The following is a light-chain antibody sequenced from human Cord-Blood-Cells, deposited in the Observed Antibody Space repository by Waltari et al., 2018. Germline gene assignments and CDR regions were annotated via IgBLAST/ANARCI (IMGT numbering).Light chain of an antibody. CDR1: QSLLDSDDGNTY. CDR3: MQSIEFPLT. J-gene: IGKJ4*01. CDR2: TLS. Sequence: DIVMTQTPLSLPVTPGEPASISCRSSQSLLDSDDGNTYLDWYLQKPGQSPQLLIYTLSDRASGVPERFSGSGSGTDFTLKISRVEAEDVGVYYCMQSIEFPLTFGGGTKVEIK. V-gene: IGKV2-40*01.